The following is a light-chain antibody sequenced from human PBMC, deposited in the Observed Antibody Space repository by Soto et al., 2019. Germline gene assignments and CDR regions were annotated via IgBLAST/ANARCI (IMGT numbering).Light chain of an antibody. Sequence: QSALTQPASVSGSPGQSITISCSETSSDIGGYKYVSWYQEHPGKAPKVIIYEVSNRPSGVSNRFSGSKSGNTASLTISGLQGEDEADYYCGSYTSSATTVIFGGGTQLTVL. CDR1: SSDIGGYKY. CDR2: EVS. V-gene: IGLV2-14*01. CDR3: GSYTSSATTVI. J-gene: IGLJ2*01.